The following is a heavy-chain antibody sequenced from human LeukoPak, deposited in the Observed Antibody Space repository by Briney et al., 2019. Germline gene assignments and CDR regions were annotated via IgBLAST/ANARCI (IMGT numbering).Heavy chain of an antibody. Sequence: GALRLSCVASGFTFSSYWMHWVRQAPGKGLVWVSRINSDGSTTTYADSVRGRFTISRDNAKHTLYLQMNSLRAEDTAVYYCERGGFDTIGFDYWGQGTLVTVSS. D-gene: IGHD3-10*01. CDR1: GFTFSSYW. J-gene: IGHJ4*02. CDR3: ERGGFDTIGFDY. CDR2: INSDGSTT. V-gene: IGHV3-74*01.